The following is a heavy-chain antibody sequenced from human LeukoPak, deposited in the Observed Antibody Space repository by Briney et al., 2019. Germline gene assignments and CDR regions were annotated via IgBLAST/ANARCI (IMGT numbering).Heavy chain of an antibody. CDR1: GYTFTSYA. D-gene: IGHD2-2*01. CDR3: ARETEYCSSTSCPYNWFDP. V-gene: IGHV1-3*01. J-gene: IGHJ5*02. CDR2: INAGNGNT. Sequence: ASVKVSCKASGYTFTSYAMHWVRQAPGQRLEWMGWINAGNGNTKYSQKFQGRVTITRDTSASTAYMELSSLRSEDTAVYYCARETEYCSSTSCPYNWFDPWGQGTLVTVSS.